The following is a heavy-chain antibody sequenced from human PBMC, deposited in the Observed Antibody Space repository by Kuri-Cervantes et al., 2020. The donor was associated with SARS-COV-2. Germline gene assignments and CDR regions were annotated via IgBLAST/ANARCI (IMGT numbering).Heavy chain of an antibody. CDR2: IFHDGST. V-gene: IGHV4-4*02. J-gene: IGHJ3*01. CDR3: ARESTYTFDV. Sequence: SETLSLTCVVSGGAINTYNWWTWVRQPPGKGLQWIGEIFHDGSTKFNPSLSLRRRVTMSLDKSKNHFSLNLTSVTAADTAVYYCARESTYTFDVWGQGTLVTVSS. D-gene: IGHD2-2*02. CDR1: GGAINTYNW.